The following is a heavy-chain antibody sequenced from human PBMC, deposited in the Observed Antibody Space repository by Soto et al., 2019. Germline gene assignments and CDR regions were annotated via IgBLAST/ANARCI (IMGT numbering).Heavy chain of an antibody. J-gene: IGHJ4*02. Sequence: PSETLSLTCTVSGGSISSYYWSWIRQPPGKGLEWIGYIYYSGSTNYNPSLKSRVTISVDTSKNRFSLKLSSVTAADTAVYYCAREGGYSYGFDYWGQGTLVTVSS. CDR3: AREGGYSYGFDY. CDR1: GGSISSYY. D-gene: IGHD5-18*01. V-gene: IGHV4-59*01. CDR2: IYYSGST.